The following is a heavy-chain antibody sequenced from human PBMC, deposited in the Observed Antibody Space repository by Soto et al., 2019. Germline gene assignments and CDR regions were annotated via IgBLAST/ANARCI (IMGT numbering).Heavy chain of an antibody. Sequence: SETLSLTCNVSGGSISSGGYYWSWIRQHPGKGLEWIGYIYYSGSTYYNPSLKSRVTISVDTSKNQFSLKLSSVSFADTAVYYCARDYGGYFDYWGQGTLVTVSS. CDR3: ARDYGGYFDY. D-gene: IGHD4-17*01. CDR2: IYYSGST. CDR1: GGSISSGGYY. V-gene: IGHV4-31*03. J-gene: IGHJ4*02.